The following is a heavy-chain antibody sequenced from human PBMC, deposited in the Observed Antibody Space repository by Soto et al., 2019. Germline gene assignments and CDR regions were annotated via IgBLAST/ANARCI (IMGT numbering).Heavy chain of an antibody. CDR1: GGTFSSYA. D-gene: IGHD3-10*01. CDR3: ARDDGGEGDQAEYFQH. V-gene: IGHV1-69*01. J-gene: IGHJ1*01. Sequence: QVQLVQSGAEVKKPGSSVKVSCKASGGTFSSYAIRWVRQAPGQGLEWMGGIIPIFGTANYAQKFQGRVTITADESTSTAYMELSSLRSEDTAVYYCARDDGGEGDQAEYFQHWGQGTLVTVSS. CDR2: IIPIFGTA.